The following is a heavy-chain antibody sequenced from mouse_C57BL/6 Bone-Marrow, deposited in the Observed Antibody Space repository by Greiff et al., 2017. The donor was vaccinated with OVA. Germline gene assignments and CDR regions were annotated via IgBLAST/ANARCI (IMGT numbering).Heavy chain of an antibody. CDR1: GFNIKNTY. CDR2: IDPANDNT. Sequence: VPLPPSLSSLFLPFSSFKLSCTASGFNIKNTYMHWVKQRPEQGLEWIGRIDPANDNTKYAPKFQGKATMTADTSSNTAYLQLSSLSSEDTAVYCCARGNFGSSFYAMDYWGQGTSVTVSS. D-gene: IGHD1-1*01. CDR3: ARGNFGSSFYAMDY. V-gene: IGHV14-3*01. J-gene: IGHJ4*01.